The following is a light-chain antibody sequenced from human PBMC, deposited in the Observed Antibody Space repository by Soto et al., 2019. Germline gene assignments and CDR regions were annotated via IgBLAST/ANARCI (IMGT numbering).Light chain of an antibody. CDR3: NSYTSRSTYL. V-gene: IGLV2-14*01. CDR2: EVS. Sequence: ALTQPASVSGSPGQSITISCTGTTSDVGNYNYVSWYQHHPGQAPKLMIYEVSNRPSGVSNRFSGSKSGNTASLTISGLQAEDEADYYCNSYTSRSTYLFGSGTKVTVL. J-gene: IGLJ1*01. CDR1: TSDVGNYNY.